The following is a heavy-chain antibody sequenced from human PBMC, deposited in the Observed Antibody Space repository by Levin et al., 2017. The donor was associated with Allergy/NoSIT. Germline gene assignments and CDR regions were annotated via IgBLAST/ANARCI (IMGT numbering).Heavy chain of an antibody. D-gene: IGHD4-17*01. J-gene: IGHJ3*02. CDR1: GGSFGGYY. CDR3: AVFSLRYGTFDI. CDR2: INHRGYT. V-gene: IGHV4-34*01. Sequence: SETLSLTCAVYGGSFGGYYWSWLRQPPGKGLGWIGEINHRGYTAYNPSLKSRATISVDTSRNQFSVKLNSVTAADTAVYYCAVFSLRYGTFDIWGQGTMVTVSS.